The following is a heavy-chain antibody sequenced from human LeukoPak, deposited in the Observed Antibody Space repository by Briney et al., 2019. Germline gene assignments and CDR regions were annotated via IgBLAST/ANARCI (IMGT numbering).Heavy chain of an antibody. D-gene: IGHD6-25*01. Sequence: ASVKVSYKACAYTFTGYYMHSVRQRPGQGLEWMGWINPNSGGTNYAQKFQGRVTITRDTSISTAYMEVSSLRSDDTAVYFCVRAAKCSGGGCDSKEYVYYFDYWGQGTLVTVSS. CDR3: VRAAKCSGGGCDSKEYVYYFDY. CDR2: INPNSGGT. V-gene: IGHV1-2*02. CDR1: AYTFTGYY. J-gene: IGHJ4*02.